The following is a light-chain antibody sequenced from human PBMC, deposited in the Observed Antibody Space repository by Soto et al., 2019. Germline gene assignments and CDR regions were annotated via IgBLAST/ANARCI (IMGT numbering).Light chain of an antibody. CDR3: QQYYTTLAPT. CDR2: WAS. J-gene: IGKJ4*01. CDR1: LSVFYSSNIQNY. V-gene: IGKV4-1*01. Sequence: DIVMTQSPDSLTVSLGERATINCKSSLSVFYSSNIQNYLAWYQHKPGQPPKLLIYWASTRESGVPDRFSGSGSGTDFTLTISSLQAEDVAVYYCQQYYTTLAPTFGGGTKVEIK.